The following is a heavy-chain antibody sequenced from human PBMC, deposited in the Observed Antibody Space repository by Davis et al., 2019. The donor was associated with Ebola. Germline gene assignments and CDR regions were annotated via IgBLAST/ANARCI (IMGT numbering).Heavy chain of an antibody. D-gene: IGHD1-26*01. CDR1: GGSMSSSYW. CDR2: IYHSGTT. V-gene: IGHV4-4*02. CDR3: VTLWELPDGA. J-gene: IGHJ4*02. Sequence: SETLSLTCAVSGGSMSSSYWWSWVRQSRGKGLEWIGVIYHSGTTNYNPSLKSRVTMSVDKAKNQFSLNLSSVTAADTAVYYCVTLWELPDGAWGQGTLVTVSS.